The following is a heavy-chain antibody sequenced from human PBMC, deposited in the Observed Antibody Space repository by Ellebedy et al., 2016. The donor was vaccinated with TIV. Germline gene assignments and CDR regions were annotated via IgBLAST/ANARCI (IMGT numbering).Heavy chain of an antibody. V-gene: IGHV3-23*01. D-gene: IGHD6-19*01. CDR3: AKDQLAGQWLVLWPS. Sequence: PGGSLRLSCAASEFTFSNYAMSWVRQAPGKGLEWVSLISSSGDRTYYGDSVKGRFTISRDNSKNTLYLQMKSLRAEDTATYYCAKDQLAGQWLVLWPSWGQGTLVTVSS. CDR1: EFTFSNYA. CDR2: ISSSGDRT. J-gene: IGHJ5*02.